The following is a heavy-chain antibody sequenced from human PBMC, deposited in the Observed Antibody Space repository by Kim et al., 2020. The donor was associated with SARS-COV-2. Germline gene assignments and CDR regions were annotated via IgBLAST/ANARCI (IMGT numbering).Heavy chain of an antibody. D-gene: IGHD6-6*01. CDR3: ATDYIAARRGGGMDV. V-gene: IGHV1-24*01. J-gene: IGHJ6*02. Sequence: QKFQGRVNMTEDTSTDTAYMELSSLRSEDTAVYYCATDYIAARRGGGMDVWGQGTTVTVSS.